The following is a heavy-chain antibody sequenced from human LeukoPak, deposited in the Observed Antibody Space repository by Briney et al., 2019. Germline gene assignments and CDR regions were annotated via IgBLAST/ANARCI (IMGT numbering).Heavy chain of an antibody. CDR1: GFTFGDYA. D-gene: IGHD2-2*02. CDR3: TRETLGYCSSTSCYSYYYYMDV. CDR2: IRIKAYGGTT. J-gene: IGHJ6*03. Sequence: GGSLRLSCTSSGFTFGDYAMSWVRQAPGKGLEWVGFIRIKAYGGTTESAASVKGRFTISRDDSKSIAYLQMNSLKTEDTAVYYCTRETLGYCSSTSCYSYYYYMDVWGKGTTVTVSS. V-gene: IGHV3-49*04.